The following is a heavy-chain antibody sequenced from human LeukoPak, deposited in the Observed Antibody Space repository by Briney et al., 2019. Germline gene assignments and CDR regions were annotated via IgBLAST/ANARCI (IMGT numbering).Heavy chain of an antibody. CDR1: GFTFSSYG. CDR2: ISYDGSNK. D-gene: IGHD1-26*01. Sequence: QPGGSLRLSCAASGFTFSSYGMHWVRQAPGKGLEWVAVISYDGSNKYYADSVEGRFTISRDNSKNTLYLRMNSLRAEDTAVYYCAKEGSVWWELRRSGSNAFDIWGQGTMVTVSS. V-gene: IGHV3-30*18. J-gene: IGHJ3*02. CDR3: AKEGSVWWELRRSGSNAFDI.